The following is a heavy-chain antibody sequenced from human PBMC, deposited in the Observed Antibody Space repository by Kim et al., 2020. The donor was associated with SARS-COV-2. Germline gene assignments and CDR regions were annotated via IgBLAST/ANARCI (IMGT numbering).Heavy chain of an antibody. CDR1: GGTFSSYA. CDR3: ARVPRVLRYFDWSISKDY. J-gene: IGHJ4*02. Sequence: SVKVSCKASGGTFSSYAISWVRQAPGQGLEWMGGIIPIFGTANYAQKFQGRVTITADESTSTAYMELSSLRSEDTAVYYCARVPRVLRYFDWSISKDYWGQGTLVTVSS. CDR2: IIPIFGTA. V-gene: IGHV1-69*13. D-gene: IGHD3-9*01.